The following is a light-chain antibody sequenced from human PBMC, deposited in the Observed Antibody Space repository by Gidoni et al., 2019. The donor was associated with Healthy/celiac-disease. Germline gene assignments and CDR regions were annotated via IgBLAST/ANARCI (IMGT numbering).Light chain of an antibody. V-gene: IGLV2-8*01. J-gene: IGLJ2*01. Sequence: QSALTQPPSASGSPGQSVTISSTGTSSDVGGYNYVSWYQQHPGKAPKLMIYEVSKRPSGVPDRFSGSKSGNTASLTVSGLQAEDEADYYCSSYAGSNNLEVVFGGGTKLTVL. CDR1: SSDVGGYNY. CDR2: EVS. CDR3: SSYAGSNNLEVV.